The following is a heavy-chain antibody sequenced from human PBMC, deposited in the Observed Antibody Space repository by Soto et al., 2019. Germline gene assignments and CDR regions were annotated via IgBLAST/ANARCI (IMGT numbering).Heavy chain of an antibody. J-gene: IGHJ4*02. CDR1: GFTFSSYA. Sequence: GGSLRLSCAASGFTFSSYAMHWVRQAPGKGLEWVAVISYDGSNKYYADSVKGRFTISRDNSKNTLYLQMNSLRAEDTAVYYCARGEHVEASSGWYATSFDYWGQGTLVTVSS. CDR2: ISYDGSNK. V-gene: IGHV3-30*04. D-gene: IGHD6-19*01. CDR3: ARGEHVEASSGWYATSFDY.